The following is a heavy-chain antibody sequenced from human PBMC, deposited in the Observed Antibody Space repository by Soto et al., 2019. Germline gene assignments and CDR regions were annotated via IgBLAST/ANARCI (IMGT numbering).Heavy chain of an antibody. Sequence: GGSLRLSCAACGFTFSNAWMSWVRQAPGKGLEWVGRIKSKTDGGTTDYAAPVKGRFTISRDDSKNTVYLQMNSLKTEDTAVYYCTTVVVYYYESSGYYYDYWGQGTLVTVSS. J-gene: IGHJ4*02. D-gene: IGHD3-22*01. V-gene: IGHV3-15*01. CDR2: IKSKTDGGTT. CDR3: TTVVVYYYESSGYYYDY. CDR1: GFTFSNAW.